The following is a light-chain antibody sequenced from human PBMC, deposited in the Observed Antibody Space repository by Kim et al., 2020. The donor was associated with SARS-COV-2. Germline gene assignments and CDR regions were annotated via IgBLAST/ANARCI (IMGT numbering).Light chain of an antibody. Sequence: ELTQPPSASGTPGQRVTIPCSGSSSDIGTNYVYWYQQLPGAAPKLLIFSNNQRPSGVPDRFSGSKSGSSASLAISGLRSEDEADYYCAAWDGRLSAYVFGTGTKVTVL. CDR3: AAWDGRLSAYV. CDR2: SNN. CDR1: SSDIGTNY. J-gene: IGLJ1*01. V-gene: IGLV1-47*02.